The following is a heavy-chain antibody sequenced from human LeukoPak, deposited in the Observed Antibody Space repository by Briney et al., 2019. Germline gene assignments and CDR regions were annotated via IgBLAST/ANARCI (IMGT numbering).Heavy chain of an antibody. D-gene: IGHD4-17*01. CDR1: GGTFSSYT. CDR2: IIPILAIA. CDR3: ARPLGPTVTNALDY. Sequence: SVKVSCKASGGTFSSYTISWVRQAPGQGLEWMGRIIPILAIANYAQNFQGRVTITADKSTSTAYMELSSLRSEDTAVYYCARPLGPTVTNALDYWGQGTLVTVSS. V-gene: IGHV1-69*02. J-gene: IGHJ4*02.